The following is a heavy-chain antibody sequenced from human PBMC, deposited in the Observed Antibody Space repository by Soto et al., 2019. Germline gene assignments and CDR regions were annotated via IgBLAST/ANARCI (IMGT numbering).Heavy chain of an antibody. CDR3: ANQGCGDRGGSCYPNWFDH. V-gene: IGHV1-69*02. CDR2: IIPILGIA. Sequence: QVQLVQSGAEVKKPGDSVKVSCKASGGTFSSYTISCVRQAPGQGLEWMGRIIPILGIANYAQKFQGRVTITADKSTSTAYMELSRLRSEDTAVYYCANQGCGDRGGSCYPNWFDHWGQGTLVTVSS. J-gene: IGHJ5*02. CDR1: GGTFSSYT. D-gene: IGHD2-15*01.